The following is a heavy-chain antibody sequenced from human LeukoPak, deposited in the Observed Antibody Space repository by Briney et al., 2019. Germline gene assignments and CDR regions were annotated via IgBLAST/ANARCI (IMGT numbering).Heavy chain of an antibody. V-gene: IGHV3-21*01. Sequence: GGSLRLSCAASGFTFSSYSMNWVRQAPGKGLEWVSSISSSSRYTYYADSVKGRFTISRDNAKNSLYLQMNSLRAEDTAVYYCARAGGYSYGYYYMDVWGKGTTVTVSS. CDR3: ARAGGYSYGYYYMDV. CDR2: ISSSSRYT. CDR1: GFTFSSYS. D-gene: IGHD5-18*01. J-gene: IGHJ6*03.